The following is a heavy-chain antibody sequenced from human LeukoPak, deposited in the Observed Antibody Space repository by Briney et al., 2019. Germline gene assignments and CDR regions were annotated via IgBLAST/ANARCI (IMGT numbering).Heavy chain of an antibody. Sequence: MSSETLSLTCTVSGGSICSASYYWSWIRQPAGKGLEWIGRIYTSGSTKYNPSLKSRVTMLVDTSKNQFSLKLTSVTAADTAVYYCARDSGPVLTDAFDIWGQGTMVTVSS. D-gene: IGHD4/OR15-4a*01. J-gene: IGHJ3*02. CDR1: GGSICSASYY. V-gene: IGHV4-61*02. CDR3: ARDSGPVLTDAFDI. CDR2: IYTSGST.